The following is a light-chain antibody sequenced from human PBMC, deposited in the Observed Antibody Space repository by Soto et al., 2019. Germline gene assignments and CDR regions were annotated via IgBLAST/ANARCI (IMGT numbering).Light chain of an antibody. CDR3: SSYTSSSTLVV. J-gene: IGLJ2*01. CDR2: DVS. CDR1: SSDVGGYNY. V-gene: IGLV2-14*01. Sequence: QSALTQPASVSGSPGQSITISCTGTSSDVGGYNYVSWYQQHPGKAPKLMIYDVSNRPSGVSNRFSGSKSGNTASLTISGLQAEDEAEYYCSSYTSSSTLVVFAGGTKLTVL.